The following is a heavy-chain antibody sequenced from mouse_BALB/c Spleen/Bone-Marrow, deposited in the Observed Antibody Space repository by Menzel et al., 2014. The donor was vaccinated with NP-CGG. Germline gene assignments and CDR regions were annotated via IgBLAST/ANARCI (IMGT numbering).Heavy chain of an antibody. Sequence: EVKLMESGGGLVQPGGSLKLSCAASGFDFXRYWMSWVRQAPGKGLQWIGEINLDSSTINYTPSLKDKFIISRDNAKNTLYLQMSKVRSEDTALYYCARLGYYGGFAYWGQGTLVTVSA. V-gene: IGHV4-1*02. CDR2: INLDSSTI. CDR1: GFDFXRYW. D-gene: IGHD2-3*01. J-gene: IGHJ3*01. CDR3: ARLGYYGGFAY.